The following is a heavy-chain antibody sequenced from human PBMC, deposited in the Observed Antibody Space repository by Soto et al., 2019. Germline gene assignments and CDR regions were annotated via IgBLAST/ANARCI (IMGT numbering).Heavy chain of an antibody. V-gene: IGHV4-34*01. CDR2: INHSGST. Sequence: QVQLQQWGAGLLKPSETLSLTCAVYGGSFSGYYWSWIRQPPGKGLEWIGEINHSGSTNYNPSLKSRVTLPVEASTEHCSLELSSVTPAETAVCNCGSLLRGNWFDPSGRGPLVSVPS. CDR1: GGSFSGYY. J-gene: IGHJ5*02. CDR3: GSLLRGNWFDP. D-gene: IGHD2-15*01.